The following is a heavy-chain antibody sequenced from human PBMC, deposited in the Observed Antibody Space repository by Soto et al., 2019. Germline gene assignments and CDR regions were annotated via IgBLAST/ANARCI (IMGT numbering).Heavy chain of an antibody. Sequence: PGGSLRLSCAASGFTFSSYGMHWISQAPGKGLEWVAVIWYDGSNKYYADSVKGRFTIHRDNSKNTVYVQMNRVRAEDTAVYYCARSGRTDYYDSSPPSGSWGQGTLVTVSS. CDR3: ARSGRTDYYDSSPPSGS. V-gene: IGHV3-33*01. CDR2: IWYDGSNK. CDR1: GFTFSSYG. J-gene: IGHJ4*02. D-gene: IGHD3-22*01.